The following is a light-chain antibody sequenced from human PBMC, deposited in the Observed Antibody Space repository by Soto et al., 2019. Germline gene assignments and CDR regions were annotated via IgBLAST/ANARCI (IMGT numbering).Light chain of an antibody. J-gene: IGKJ1*01. Sequence: EIVMTQSPATLSVSPGERATLSCRASQSVSSNLAWYQQKPGQAPRLLIYGASTRATGIPARFSGSRCGTEFTLTISSLQSEDFAVYYCQQYNNWPRTFGQGTKVEIK. CDR3: QQYNNWPRT. CDR1: QSVSSN. CDR2: GAS. V-gene: IGKV3-15*01.